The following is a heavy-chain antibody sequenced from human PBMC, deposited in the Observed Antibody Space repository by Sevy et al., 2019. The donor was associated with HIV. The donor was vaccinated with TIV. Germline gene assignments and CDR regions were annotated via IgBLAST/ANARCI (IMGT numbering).Heavy chain of an antibody. D-gene: IGHD3-16*02. V-gene: IGHV4-59*01. CDR2: IYYSGST. J-gene: IGHJ4*02. Sequence: SETLSLTCTVSGGSISSYYWSWIRQPPGKGLEWIGYIYYSGSTNYNPSLKSRVTISVDTSKNQFSLKLSSVTAADTAGYYCAGVQGYDYVWGSYRYGYFDYWGQGTLVTVSS. CDR3: AGVQGYDYVWGSYRYGYFDY. CDR1: GGSISSYY.